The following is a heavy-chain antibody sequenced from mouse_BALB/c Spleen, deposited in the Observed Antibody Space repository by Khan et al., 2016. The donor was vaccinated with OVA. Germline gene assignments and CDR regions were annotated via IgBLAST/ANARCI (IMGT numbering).Heavy chain of an antibody. D-gene: IGHD2-1*01. CDR1: GYTFTSYY. J-gene: IGHJ4*01. CDR3: ARWEGNLPSYAIDD. V-gene: IGHV1S56*01. CDR2: IYPGNVNT. Sequence: VQLQQSGPELVKPGASVRISCKASGYTFTSYYIQWVKQRPGQGLEWIGWIYPGNVNTGYNEKFKGKATLAADKSSNTAYMQLSSLNSDDSAVYFCARWEGNLPSYAIDDWGQGTSVTVSS.